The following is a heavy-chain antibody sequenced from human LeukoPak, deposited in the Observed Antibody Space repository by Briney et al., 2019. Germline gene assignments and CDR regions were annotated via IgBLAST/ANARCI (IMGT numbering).Heavy chain of an antibody. D-gene: IGHD3-22*01. Sequence: SVKVSCKASGGTFSSYALSWVRQAPGRGLEWTGRILPIFDIVDYTQRFQGRVTFSVDKSTGTAFMELSSLRSEDTAVYYCARDYDSSGPQKNYLDFWGQGTLVAVSS. V-gene: IGHV1-69*04. CDR2: ILPIFDIV. CDR1: GGTFSSYA. CDR3: ARDYDSSGPQKNYLDF. J-gene: IGHJ4*02.